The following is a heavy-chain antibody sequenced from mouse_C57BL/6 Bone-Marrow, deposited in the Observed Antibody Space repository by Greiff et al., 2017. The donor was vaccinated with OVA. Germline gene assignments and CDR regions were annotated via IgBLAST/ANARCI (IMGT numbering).Heavy chain of an antibody. CDR2: IHPSDSDT. D-gene: IGHD2-9*01. Sequence: QVQLQQPGAELVKPGASVKVSCKASGYTFTSYWMHWVKQRPGQGLEWIGRIHPSDSDTNYNQKFKGKATLTVDKSSSTAYMQLSSLTSEDSAVYYCAIRDAYYGYDGALYYVDYWGQGTTLTVSS. CDR1: GYTFTSYW. CDR3: AIRDAYYGYDGALYYVDY. J-gene: IGHJ2*01. V-gene: IGHV1-74*01.